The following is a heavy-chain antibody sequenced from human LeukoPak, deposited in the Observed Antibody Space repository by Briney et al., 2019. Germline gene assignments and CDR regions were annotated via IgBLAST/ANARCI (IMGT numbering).Heavy chain of an antibody. V-gene: IGHV4-34*01. Sequence: SETLSLTCAVYGGSFSGYYWSWIRQPPGKGLEWIGEINHSGSTNYNPSLKSRVTISVDTSKNQFSLKLSSVTAADTAVYYCARGVTVIVVVKYDYWGQGTLVTVSS. CDR2: INHSGST. CDR3: ARGVTVIVVVKYDY. CDR1: GGSFSGYY. J-gene: IGHJ4*02. D-gene: IGHD3-22*01.